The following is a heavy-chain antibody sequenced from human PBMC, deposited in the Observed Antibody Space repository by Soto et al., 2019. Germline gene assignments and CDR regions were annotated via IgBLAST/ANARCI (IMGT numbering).Heavy chain of an antibody. D-gene: IGHD2-2*02. CDR2: ISAYNGNT. CDR3: ARDGGVVPAAIWIGYYYYYGMDV. Sequence: ASVKVSCKASGYTFTSYGISWVRQAPGQGLEWMGWISAYNGNTNYAQKLQGRVTMTTDTSTSTAYMELRSLRSDDTAVYYCARDGGVVPAAIWIGYYYYYGMDVWGQGTTVTVSS. CDR1: GYTFTSYG. V-gene: IGHV1-18*01. J-gene: IGHJ6*02.